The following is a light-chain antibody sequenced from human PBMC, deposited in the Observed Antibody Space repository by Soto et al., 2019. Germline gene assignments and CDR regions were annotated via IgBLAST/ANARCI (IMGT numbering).Light chain of an antibody. CDR2: DVS. Sequence: QSALTQPASVSGSPGQSITISCTGTSSDVGGYTYVSWYQQHPGKAPKLMSYDVSNRPSGVSNRFSGSKSGNTASLTISGLQAEDEADYYCSSYTSSSTLLYVFGTGTKVTVL. CDR1: SSDVGGYTY. CDR3: SSYTSSSTLLYV. J-gene: IGLJ1*01. V-gene: IGLV2-14*01.